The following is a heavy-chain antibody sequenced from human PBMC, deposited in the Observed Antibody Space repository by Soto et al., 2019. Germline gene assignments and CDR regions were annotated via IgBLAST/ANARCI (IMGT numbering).Heavy chain of an antibody. CDR2: INPSGGRT. V-gene: IGHV1-46*03. D-gene: IGHD3-3*01. CDR1: GGTFSSYA. J-gene: IGHJ4*02. Sequence: ASVKVSCKASGGTFSSYAISWVRQAPGQGLEWMGIINPSGGRTNYAQKFQGRVTMTRDTSTSTVYMELSSLRSEDTAVYYCARDDTAPDYDFWSGPLDYWGQGTLVTVSS. CDR3: ARDDTAPDYDFWSGPLDY.